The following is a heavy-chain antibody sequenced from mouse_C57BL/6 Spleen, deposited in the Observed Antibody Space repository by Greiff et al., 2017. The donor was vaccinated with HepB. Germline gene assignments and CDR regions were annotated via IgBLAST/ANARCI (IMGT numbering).Heavy chain of an antibody. CDR3: ARYPIYYGNYDYAMDY. D-gene: IGHD2-1*01. CDR1: GYTFTGYW. Sequence: VQPVESGAELMKPGASVKLSCKATGYTFTGYWIEWVKQRPGHGLEWIGEILPGSGSTNYNEKFKGKATFTADTSSNTAYMQLSSLTTEDSAIYYCARYPIYYGNYDYAMDYWGQGTSVTVSS. J-gene: IGHJ4*01. CDR2: ILPGSGST. V-gene: IGHV1-9*01.